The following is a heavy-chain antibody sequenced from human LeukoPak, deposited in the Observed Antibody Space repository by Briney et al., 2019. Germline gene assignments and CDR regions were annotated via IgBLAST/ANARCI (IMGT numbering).Heavy chain of an antibody. Sequence: PSETLSLTCTVSGGSISSSSYYWGWIRQPPGKGLEGIGRIYYSGSTYYNPSLKSRVTISVDTSKNQFSLKLSSVTAADTAVYYCASSPSSTYYDFWSGKDWFDPWGQGTLVTVSS. V-gene: IGHV4-39*01. J-gene: IGHJ5*02. D-gene: IGHD3-3*01. CDR1: GGSISSSSYY. CDR2: IYYSGST. CDR3: ASSPSSTYYDFWSGKDWFDP.